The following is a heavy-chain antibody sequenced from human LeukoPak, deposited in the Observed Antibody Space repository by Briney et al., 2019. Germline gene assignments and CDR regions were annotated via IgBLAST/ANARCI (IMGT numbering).Heavy chain of an antibody. CDR1: GGSVSRSPYY. D-gene: IGHD2-2*01. CDR2: IYYSGST. J-gene: IGHJ4*02. Sequence: SETLSLTCTVSGGSVSRSPYYWGWIRQPPGKGLEWIGNIYYSGSTYYNPSLKSRVTISVDTSKNQFSLKLSSVTAADTAVYYCARDRGPAAAIFDYWGQGTLVTVSS. CDR3: ARDRGPAAAIFDY. V-gene: IGHV4-39*07.